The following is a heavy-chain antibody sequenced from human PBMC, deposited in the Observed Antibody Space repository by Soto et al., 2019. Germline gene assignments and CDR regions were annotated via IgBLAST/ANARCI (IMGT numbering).Heavy chain of an antibody. Sequence: SSETLSLTCAVSGGSISSCGYSWSWIRQPPGKGLEWIGYMYHSGSTYYNPSLKSRVTISIDRSKNQFSLKLSSVTAADTGVYYCAMESRIRAPVFGQWGQGILVTVSS. D-gene: IGHD6-13*01. V-gene: IGHV4-30-2*02. CDR2: MYHSGST. CDR1: GGSISSCGYS. J-gene: IGHJ5*02. CDR3: AMESRIRAPVFGQ.